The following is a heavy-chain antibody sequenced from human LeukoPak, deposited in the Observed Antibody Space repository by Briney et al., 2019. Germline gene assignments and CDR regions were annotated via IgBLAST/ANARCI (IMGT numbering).Heavy chain of an antibody. CDR2: ISWNSGSI. V-gene: IGHV3-9*01. Sequence: GGSLRLSCAASGFTFDDYAMHWVRQAPGKGLEWVSGISWNSGSIGYADSVKGRFTISRDNAKNSLYLQMNSLRAEDTALYYCAKDDTGHWGQGTLVTVSS. CDR1: GFTFDDYA. D-gene: IGHD2-8*02. J-gene: IGHJ4*02. CDR3: AKDDTGH.